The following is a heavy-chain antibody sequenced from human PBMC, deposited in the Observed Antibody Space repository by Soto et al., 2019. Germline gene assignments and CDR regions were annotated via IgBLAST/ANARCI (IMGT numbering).Heavy chain of an antibody. CDR1: GFTLSRYS. V-gene: IGHV3-21*01. CDR3: ARVATDYSSYYYMDV. Sequence: GGSLRLSCAASGFTLSRYSMNWVRQAPGKGLEWVSCISSSSTYIYYTDSVKGRFTISRDNAKNSLYLQMNSLRAEDTAVYYCARVATDYSSYYYMDVWGKGTTVTVSS. CDR2: ISSSSTYI. J-gene: IGHJ6*03.